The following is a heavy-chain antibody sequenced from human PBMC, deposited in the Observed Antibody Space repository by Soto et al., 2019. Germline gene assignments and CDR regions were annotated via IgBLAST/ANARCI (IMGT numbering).Heavy chain of an antibody. CDR1: GFTFSSYA. J-gene: IGHJ4*02. V-gene: IGHV3-30-3*01. CDR3: AREPYSSSSWYFDY. D-gene: IGHD6-6*01. CDR2: ISYDGSNK. Sequence: QVQLVESGGGVVQPGRSLRLSCAASGFTFSSYAMHWVRQAPGKGLEWVAVISYDGSNKYYADSVKGRFTISRDNSKNTLYLQMHSLRAEDTAVYYCAREPYSSSSWYFDYWGQGTLVTVSS.